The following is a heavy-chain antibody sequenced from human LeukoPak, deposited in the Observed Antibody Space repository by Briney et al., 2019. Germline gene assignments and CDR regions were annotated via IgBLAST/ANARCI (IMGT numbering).Heavy chain of an antibody. CDR1: GHTSTTYA. J-gene: IGHJ6*02. CDR3: ARGYCSSTSCYMDV. D-gene: IGHD2-2*01. CDR2: INAGNGNI. Sequence: ASVKVSCKASGHTSTTYAIHWVRQAPGQGLDWMGWINAGNGNIKYSQMLQGRVTITGDTSASTAYMELSSLRSEDTAVYYCARGYCSSTSCYMDVWGQGTTVT. V-gene: IGHV1-3*01.